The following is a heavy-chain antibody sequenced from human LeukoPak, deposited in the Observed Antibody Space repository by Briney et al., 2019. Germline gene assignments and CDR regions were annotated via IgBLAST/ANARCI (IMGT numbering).Heavy chain of an antibody. CDR1: GGSISSSSYY. D-gene: IGHD3-10*01. J-gene: IGHJ6*02. Sequence: SETLSLTCTVSGGSISSSSYYWGWIRQPPGKGLEWIGSIYYSGSTYYNPSLKSRVTISVDTSKNQFSLKLSSGTAADTAVYYCARLTMVRGVNRYYYYYGMDVWGQGTTVTVSS. CDR3: ARLTMVRGVNRYYYYYGMDV. V-gene: IGHV4-39*01. CDR2: IYYSGST.